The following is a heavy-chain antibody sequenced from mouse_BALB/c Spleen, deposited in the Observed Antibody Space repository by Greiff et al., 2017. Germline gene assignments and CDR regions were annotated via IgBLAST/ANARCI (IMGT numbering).Heavy chain of an antibody. J-gene: IGHJ2*01. CDR3: ADGSHFDY. D-gene: IGHD2-3*01. V-gene: IGHV3-2*02. CDR1: GYSITSDYA. Sequence: EVKLQESGPGLVKPSQSLSLTCTVTGYSITSDYAWNWIRQFPGNKLEWMGYISYSGSTSYNPSLKSRISITRDTSKNQFFLQLNSVTTEDTATYYCADGSHFDYWGQGTTLTVSS. CDR2: ISYSGST.